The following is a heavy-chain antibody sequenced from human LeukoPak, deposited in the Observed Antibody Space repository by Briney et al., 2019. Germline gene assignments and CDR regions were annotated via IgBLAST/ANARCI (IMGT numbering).Heavy chain of an antibody. Sequence: RSGGSLRLSCAASGFSFNTYSMSWVRQAPGKGLEWVGIISRTSESIFYADSLKGRFTISRDNAKNSMYLQMNGLRAEDTAAYYCARGATDITRWFDPWGQGTLVIVSS. CDR1: GFSFNTYS. J-gene: IGHJ5*02. CDR2: ISRTSESI. CDR3: ARGATDITRWFDP. V-gene: IGHV3-21*01. D-gene: IGHD3-3*01.